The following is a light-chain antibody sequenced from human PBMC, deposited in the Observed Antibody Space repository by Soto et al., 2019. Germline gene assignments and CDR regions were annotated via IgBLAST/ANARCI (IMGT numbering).Light chain of an antibody. V-gene: IGKV3-20*01. CDR1: QSVRNN. CDR2: GAS. Sequence: EIVMTQSPATLSVTPGERATLSCRASQSVRNNVAWYQQRPGQAPRLLIYGASTRATGIPDRFSGSGSGTDFTLTISRLEPEDFAVYYCQQYGSSGTFGQGTKVDI. CDR3: QQYGSSGT. J-gene: IGKJ1*01.